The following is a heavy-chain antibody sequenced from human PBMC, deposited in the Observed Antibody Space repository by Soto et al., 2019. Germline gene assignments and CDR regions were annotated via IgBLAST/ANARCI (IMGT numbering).Heavy chain of an antibody. V-gene: IGHV4-59*01. CDR1: GGSIGSYF. CDR2: IYHGGST. Sequence: SETLCLTCTVSGGSIGSYFWRWIRQPPGKGLEWIGHIYHGGSTNYNPSLKSRVAISVDTSKNQFSLKLSSVTAADTAVYYCARRSVHFAFWGQGTQVTVSS. CDR3: ARRSVHFAF. D-gene: IGHD3-3*01. J-gene: IGHJ4*02.